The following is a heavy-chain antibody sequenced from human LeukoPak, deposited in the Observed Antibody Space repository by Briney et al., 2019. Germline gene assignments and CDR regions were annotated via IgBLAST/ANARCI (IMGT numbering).Heavy chain of an antibody. V-gene: IGHV4-4*08. CDR2: IYTSGST. J-gene: IGHJ5*02. CDR1: GGSISSYY. CDR3: ARLDCSSTSCYPGGWFDP. D-gene: IGHD2-2*01. Sequence: KPSETLSLTCTVSGGSISSYYWSWIRQPPGKGLEWIGRIYTSGSTNYNPSLKSRVTISVDTSKNQFSLKLSSVTAADTAVYYCARLDCSSTSCYPGGWFDPWGQGTLVTVSS.